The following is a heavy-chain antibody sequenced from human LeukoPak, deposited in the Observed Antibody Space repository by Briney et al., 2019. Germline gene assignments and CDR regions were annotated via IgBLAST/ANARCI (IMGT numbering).Heavy chain of an antibody. CDR3: TSNGWFFPPG. D-gene: IGHD6-19*01. V-gene: IGHV3-48*01. J-gene: IGHJ4*02. Sequence: PGGSLRLSCAASGFTFSSYSMNWVRQAPGKGLEWVSYISGSGSTIYYADSVKGRFTISRDNAKNSLYLQMISLRAEDTAVYYCTSNGWFFPPGRGQGTLVTVSS. CDR1: GFTFSSYS. CDR2: ISGSGSTI.